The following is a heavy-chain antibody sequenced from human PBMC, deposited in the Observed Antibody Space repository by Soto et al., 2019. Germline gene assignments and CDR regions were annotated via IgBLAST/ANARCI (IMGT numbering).Heavy chain of an antibody. D-gene: IGHD5-18*01. J-gene: IGHJ6*02. CDR2: INHSGST. Sequence: PSETLSLTCAVYGGSFSWYYWSWSRQPPGKGLEWIGEINHSGSTNYNPSLKSRVTISVDTSKNQFSLKLSSVTAADTAVYYCARGRIQLWLAAPYYYYGMDVWGQGTTVTVSS. CDR3: ARGRIQLWLAAPYYYYGMDV. CDR1: GGSFSWYY. V-gene: IGHV4-34*01.